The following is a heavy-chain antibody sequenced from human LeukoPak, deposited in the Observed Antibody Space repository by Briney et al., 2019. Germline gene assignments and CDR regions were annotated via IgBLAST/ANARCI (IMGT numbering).Heavy chain of an antibody. J-gene: IGHJ4*02. D-gene: IGHD6-13*01. Sequence: GGSLRLSCAASGFTFSSYWMHWVRQAPGKGLVWVSRINSDGSSTSYADSVKGRFTVSRDNAKNTLYLHMNSLRAEDTAVYYCARVRGYSSTPGFDYWGQGTLVTVSS. V-gene: IGHV3-74*01. CDR3: ARVRGYSSTPGFDY. CDR1: GFTFSSYW. CDR2: INSDGSST.